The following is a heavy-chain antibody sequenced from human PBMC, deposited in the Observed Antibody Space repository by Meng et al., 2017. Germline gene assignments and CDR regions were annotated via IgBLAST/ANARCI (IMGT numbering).Heavy chain of an antibody. V-gene: IGHV4-34*09. J-gene: IGHJ4*02. CDR2: INHSGST. Sequence: QTPSLTGAVYGGSFSGYYWSWIRQPPGKGLEGIGEINHSGSTNYNPSLKSRGTISVDTSKNQFSLKLSAVTAADTAGYYCARDPLLVARFDYWGQGTLVTVSS. CDR3: ARDPLLVARFDY. CDR1: GGSFSGYY. D-gene: IGHD2-15*01.